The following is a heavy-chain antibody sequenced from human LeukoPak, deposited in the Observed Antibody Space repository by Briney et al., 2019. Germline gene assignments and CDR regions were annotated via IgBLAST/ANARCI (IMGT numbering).Heavy chain of an antibody. D-gene: IGHD6-19*01. J-gene: IGHJ4*02. CDR2: ISSSSSYI. CDR3: ARKRSAAVAGKSGGYYFDY. V-gene: IGHV3-21*06. CDR1: GFTFSSYS. Sequence: GGSLRLSCAASGFTFSSYSMNWVRQAPGKGLEWVSSISSSSSYIYYADSVKGRFTISRDNAKNSLYLQMNSLRAEDTAVYYCARKRSAAVAGKSGGYYFDYWGQGTLVTVSS.